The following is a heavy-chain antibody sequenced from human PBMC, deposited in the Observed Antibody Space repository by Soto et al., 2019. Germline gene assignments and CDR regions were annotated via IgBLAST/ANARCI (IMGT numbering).Heavy chain of an antibody. CDR2: ISGSGGST. V-gene: IGHV3-23*01. CDR1: GFTFSSYA. J-gene: IGHJ5*02. D-gene: IGHD2-8*01. CDR3: AKDLTAASLVLGWFDP. Sequence: EVQLLESGGGLVQPGGSLRLSCAASGFTFSSYAMSWVRQAPGKGLEWVSAISGSGGSTYYADSVKGRFTISRDNSKNTLYLQMNSLRAEDTAVYYGAKDLTAASLVLGWFDPWGQGTLVTVSS.